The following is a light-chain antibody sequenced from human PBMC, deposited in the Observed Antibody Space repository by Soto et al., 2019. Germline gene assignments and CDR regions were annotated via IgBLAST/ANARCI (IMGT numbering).Light chain of an antibody. CDR2: DAS. CDR1: QDIGED. Sequence: DIQMTQSPPSLSASVGDRVTITCQASQDIGEDLDWFQQRPGKAPKLLIYDASNLETGVPSRFSGSGSGTLFTLTIDSLQPDDIATYFCQQYDNLLITFGQGTRLDI. CDR3: QQYDNLLIT. V-gene: IGKV1-33*01. J-gene: IGKJ5*01.